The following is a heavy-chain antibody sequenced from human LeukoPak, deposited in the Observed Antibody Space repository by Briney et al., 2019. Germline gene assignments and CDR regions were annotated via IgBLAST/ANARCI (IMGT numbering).Heavy chain of an antibody. V-gene: IGHV4-59*01. Sequence: KASESLSLTCTVSGGSISSYHWGWIRQPPGEGLEWIGYIYYSGTTNYNPSLKSRVTISVDTSKNQFSLMLTSVTAADTAVYYCARNSGSYPKYFDYWGQGTLVTVSS. CDR3: ARNSGSYPKYFDY. J-gene: IGHJ4*02. CDR2: IYYSGTT. CDR1: GGSISSYH. D-gene: IGHD3-10*01.